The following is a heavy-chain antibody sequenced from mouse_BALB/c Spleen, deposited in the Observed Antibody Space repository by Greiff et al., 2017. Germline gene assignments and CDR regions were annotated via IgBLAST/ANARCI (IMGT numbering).Heavy chain of an antibody. J-gene: IGHJ4*01. Sequence: DVKLVESGGGLVKPGGSLKLSCAASGFTFSDYYMYWVRQTPEKRLEWVATISDGGSYTYYPDSVKGRFTISRDNAKNNLYLQMSSLKSEDTAMYYCARGGTAHCYAMDYWGQGTSVTVSS. D-gene: IGHD1-2*01. CDR2: ISDGGSYT. V-gene: IGHV5-4*02. CDR1: GFTFSDYY. CDR3: ARGGTAHCYAMDY.